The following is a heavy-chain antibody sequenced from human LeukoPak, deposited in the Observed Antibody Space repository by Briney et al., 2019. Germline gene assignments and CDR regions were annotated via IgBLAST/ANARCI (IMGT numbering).Heavy chain of an antibody. J-gene: IGHJ4*02. D-gene: IGHD5-18*01. CDR1: GFTFSSYA. CDR3: AKDRTAMITYRLVY. Sequence: GGSLRLSCAASGFTFSSYAMSWVRQAPGEGLEWVSAITGSGGRTYYADSVKGRFTISRDNSKNTLYLQMNSLRAEDTAVYYCAKDRTAMITYRLVYWGQGTLVTVSS. V-gene: IGHV3-23*01. CDR2: ITGSGGRT.